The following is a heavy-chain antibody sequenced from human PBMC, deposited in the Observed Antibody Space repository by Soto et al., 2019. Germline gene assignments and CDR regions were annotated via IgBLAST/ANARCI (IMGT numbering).Heavy chain of an antibody. J-gene: IGHJ4*02. CDR3: ANMGEYCTNGVCYDY. CDR1: GFTFDDYA. Sequence: PGGSLKLSCAASGFTFDDYAMHWVRQAPGKGLEWVSGISWNSGSIGYADSVKGRFTISRDNAKNSLYLQMNSLRAEDTALYYCANMGEYCTNGVCYDYWGQGTLVTVSS. CDR2: ISWNSGSI. V-gene: IGHV3-9*01. D-gene: IGHD2-8*01.